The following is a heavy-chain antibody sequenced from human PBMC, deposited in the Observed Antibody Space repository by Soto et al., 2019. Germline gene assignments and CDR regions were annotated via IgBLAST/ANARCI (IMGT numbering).Heavy chain of an antibody. CDR3: ARGDGGVQLWGKRIYYFDY. J-gene: IGHJ4*02. CDR1: GFTFSSYG. Sequence: QVQLVESGGGVVQPGRSLRLSCAASGFTFSSYGMHWVRQAPGKGLEWVAVIWYDGSNKYYADSVKGRYTISRDNSKNTLYLQMNSLRAEDTAVYYCARGDGGVQLWGKRIYYFDYWGQGTLVTVSS. CDR2: IWYDGSNK. D-gene: IGHD2-8*02. V-gene: IGHV3-33*01.